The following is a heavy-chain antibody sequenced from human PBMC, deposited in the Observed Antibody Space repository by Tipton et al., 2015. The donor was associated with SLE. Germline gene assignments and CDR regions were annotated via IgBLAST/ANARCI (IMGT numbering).Heavy chain of an antibody. J-gene: IGHJ4*02. CDR2: IYTSGST. CDR3: AREGDSDY. CDR1: GGSISSGSYY. Sequence: TLSLTCTVSGGSISSGSYYWSWIRQPAGKGLEWIGYIYTSGSTNYNPSLKSRVTISVDTSKNQFSLKLSSVTAADTAVYYCAREGDSDYWGQGTLATVSS. V-gene: IGHV4-61*09. D-gene: IGHD6-13*01.